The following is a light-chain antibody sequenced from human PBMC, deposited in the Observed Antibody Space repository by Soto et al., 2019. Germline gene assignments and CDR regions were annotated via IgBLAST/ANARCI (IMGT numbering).Light chain of an antibody. J-gene: IGKJ1*01. CDR2: GAS. V-gene: IGKV3-20*01. CDR3: QLYGSSSWT. CDR1: QSVINTY. Sequence: EIVLTQSPGTLSLSPGERATLSCRASQSVINTYLAWYQQTPGQAPRLLIYGASSRATGIPDRFSGSGSGTDFTLTICRLEPEDSAVYYCQLYGSSSWTFGQGTKVEIK.